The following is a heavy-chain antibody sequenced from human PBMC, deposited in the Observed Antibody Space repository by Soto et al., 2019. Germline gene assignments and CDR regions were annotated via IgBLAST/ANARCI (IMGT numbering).Heavy chain of an antibody. Sequence: ASVKVSCKASGGTFSSYAISWVRQAPGQGLEWMGGIIPIFGTANYAQKFQGRVTITADESTSTAYMELSSLRSVDTAVYYCARAGGYSSGGENWFGTRGQGTLLTASS. CDR3: ARAGGYSSGGENWFGT. D-gene: IGHD6-19*01. J-gene: IGHJ5*02. CDR1: GGTFSSYA. V-gene: IGHV1-69*13. CDR2: IIPIFGTA.